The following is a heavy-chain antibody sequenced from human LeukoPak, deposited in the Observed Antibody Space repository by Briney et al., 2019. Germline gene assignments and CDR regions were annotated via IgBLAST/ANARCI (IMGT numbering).Heavy chain of an antibody. CDR1: GGTFSSYA. J-gene: IGHJ5*02. Sequence: SVKVSCKASGGTFSSYAISWVRQAPGQGLEWMGGIIPIFGTANYAQKFQGRVTITADESTSTAYMELSSLRSEDTAVYYCAREGSGSSVWFDPWGQGTLVTVSS. CDR3: AREGSGSSVWFDP. CDR2: IIPIFGTA. D-gene: IGHD1-26*01. V-gene: IGHV1-69*13.